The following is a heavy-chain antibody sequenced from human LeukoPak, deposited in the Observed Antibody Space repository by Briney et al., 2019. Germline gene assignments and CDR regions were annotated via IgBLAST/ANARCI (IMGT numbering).Heavy chain of an antibody. D-gene: IGHD6-13*01. CDR2: IIPIFGTA. CDR3: ARDSGMKQQLDYFDN. Sequence: SVKVSCKASGGTFSSYAISWVRQAPGQGLEWMGGIIPIFGTANYAQKFQGRVTITADESTSTAYMELSSLRSEDTAVYYCARDSGMKQQLDYFDNWGQGTLVTVSS. J-gene: IGHJ4*02. CDR1: GGTFSSYA. V-gene: IGHV1-69*01.